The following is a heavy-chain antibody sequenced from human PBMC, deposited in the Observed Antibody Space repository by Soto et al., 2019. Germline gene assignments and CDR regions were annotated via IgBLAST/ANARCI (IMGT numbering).Heavy chain of an antibody. J-gene: IGHJ4*02. CDR3: AHRPSGWYLFDY. CDR2: IYWNDDK. Sequence: QITLKESGPPLVRPTQTLTLTCTFSGFSLSTSGLGVGWIRQPPGKALEWLALIYWNDDKRYSPSLKARLTITKDTSNTQVVLTMTNMDPVDTATYYCAHRPSGWYLFDYWGQGTLVTVSS. D-gene: IGHD6-19*01. V-gene: IGHV2-5*01. CDR1: GFSLSTSGLG.